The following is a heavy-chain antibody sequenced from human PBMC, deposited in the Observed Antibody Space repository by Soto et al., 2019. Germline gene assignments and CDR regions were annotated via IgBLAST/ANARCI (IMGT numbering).Heavy chain of an antibody. CDR3: ARARPLGYCSGGSCPLGY. V-gene: IGHV3-33*01. D-gene: IGHD2-15*01. CDR1: GFTFSSYG. Sequence: GGSLRLSCAASGFTFSSYGMHWVRQAPGKGLEWVAVIWYDGSNKYYADSVKGRFTISRDNSKNTLYLQMNSLRAEDTAVYYCARARPLGYCSGGSCPLGYWGQGTLVTVSS. CDR2: IWYDGSNK. J-gene: IGHJ4*02.